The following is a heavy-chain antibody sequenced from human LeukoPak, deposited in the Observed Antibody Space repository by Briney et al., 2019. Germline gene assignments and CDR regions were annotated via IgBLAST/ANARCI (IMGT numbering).Heavy chain of an antibody. CDR3: ARRIAGRLINDAFDI. Sequence: ASVKVSCKASGYTFTGHYMHWVRQAPGQGLEWMGWINPYSGGTHYAPIFQDRVTMTRDTSISTAYMELSRLRSDDPAVYYCARRIAGRLINDAFDIWGQGTMVTVSS. J-gene: IGHJ3*02. V-gene: IGHV1-2*02. D-gene: IGHD6-6*01. CDR2: INPYSGGT. CDR1: GYTFTGHY.